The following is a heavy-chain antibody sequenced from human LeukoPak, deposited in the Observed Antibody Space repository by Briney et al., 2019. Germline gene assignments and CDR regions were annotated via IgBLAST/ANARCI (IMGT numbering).Heavy chain of an antibody. D-gene: IGHD3-16*01. Sequence: GASVKVSCKASGYTFTSYDINWVRQATGQGLEWMGWINPNSGATNYAQKFQGRVTMTRDTSISTAYMELNRLRSDDTAVYSCARETAYRTFYFDYWGHGTLVTVSS. CDR3: ARETAYRTFYFDY. J-gene: IGHJ4*01. CDR1: GYTFTSYD. CDR2: INPNSGAT. V-gene: IGHV1-2*02.